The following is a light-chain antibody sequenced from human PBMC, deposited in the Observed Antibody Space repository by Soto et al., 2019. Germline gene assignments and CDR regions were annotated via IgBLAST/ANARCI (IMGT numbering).Light chain of an antibody. CDR1: SSDIGNYNY. J-gene: IGLJ1*01. Sequence: QSALTQPASVSGSPGQSITISCTGTSSDIGNYNYVSWYQQHPGKAPKLMIYDVSNRPSGVSNRFSGSKSGTSASLAITGLQAEDEADYYCQSYDSSLSGSVFGTGTKVTVL. CDR3: QSYDSSLSGSV. V-gene: IGLV2-14*01. CDR2: DVS.